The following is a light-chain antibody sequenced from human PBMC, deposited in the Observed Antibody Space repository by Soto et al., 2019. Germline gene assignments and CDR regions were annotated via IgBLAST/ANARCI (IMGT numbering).Light chain of an antibody. J-gene: IGKJ4*01. CDR3: QQYFNTPLT. Sequence: DIVMTQSPDSLAVSLGERATINCKSSQNVFNRANDKNYIAWYQQKPGQPPKLLIYWASTRESDVPDRFSGSGSATDFTLTISSLQAGDVAVYFCQQYFNTPLTFGGGTKVEIK. CDR2: WAS. CDR1: QNVFNRANDKNY. V-gene: IGKV4-1*01.